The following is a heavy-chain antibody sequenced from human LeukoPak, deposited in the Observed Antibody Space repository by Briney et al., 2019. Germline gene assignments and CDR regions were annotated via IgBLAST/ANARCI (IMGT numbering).Heavy chain of an antibody. CDR1: GFTFSNYA. D-gene: IGHD1-26*01. CDR3: AKGQKWELPLDF. V-gene: IGHV3-23*01. CDR2: ISDSGRST. Sequence: GGSLRPSCAASGFTFSNYAMTWVRQAPGKGLEWVSAISDSGRSTYYADSVKGRFTISRDISKSTLYLQMNSLRAEDTALYYCAKGQKWELPLDFWGQGTLVTVSS. J-gene: IGHJ4*02.